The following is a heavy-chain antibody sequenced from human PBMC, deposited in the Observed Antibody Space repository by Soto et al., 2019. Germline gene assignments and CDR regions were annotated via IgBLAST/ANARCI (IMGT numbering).Heavy chain of an antibody. D-gene: IGHD6-19*01. Sequence: GSLRLSCAASGFTFSSYAMSWVRQAPGKGLEWVSAISGSGGSTYYADSVKGRFTISRDNSKNTLYLQMNSLRAEDTAVYYCARIAVAGTWDYYYYYGMDVWGQGTTVTVSS. CDR1: GFTFSSYA. V-gene: IGHV3-23*01. CDR2: ISGSGGST. J-gene: IGHJ6*02. CDR3: ARIAVAGTWDYYYYYGMDV.